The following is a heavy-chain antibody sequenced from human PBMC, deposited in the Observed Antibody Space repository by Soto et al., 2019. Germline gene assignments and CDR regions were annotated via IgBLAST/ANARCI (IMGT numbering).Heavy chain of an antibody. CDR2: ISYDGSNQ. CDR3: AKDQASGQGSFDS. Sequence: GGSLRLSCAASGFTFNIYGMHWVRQAPDKGLEWVALISYDGSNQYYADSVKGRFTISRDNSKNTLFPQMNSLRADDTAVYYCAKDQASGQGSFDSWGQGTLVTVSS. J-gene: IGHJ4*02. V-gene: IGHV3-30*18. CDR1: GFTFNIYG.